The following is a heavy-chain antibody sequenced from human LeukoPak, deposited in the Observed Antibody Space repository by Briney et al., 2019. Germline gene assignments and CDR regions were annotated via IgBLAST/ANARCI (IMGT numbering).Heavy chain of an antibody. D-gene: IGHD1-26*01. V-gene: IGHV1-46*01. Sequence: ASVKVSCKASGYTFTSYYMHWVRQAPGQGLEWMGVIHPSGGSTTYSQKFQGRVTMTRDTSSSTVFMELSSLRSEGTAVYYCATKGGAAYIDYWGQGTLVTVSS. CDR3: ATKGGAAYIDY. CDR1: GYTFTSYY. CDR2: IHPSGGST. J-gene: IGHJ4*02.